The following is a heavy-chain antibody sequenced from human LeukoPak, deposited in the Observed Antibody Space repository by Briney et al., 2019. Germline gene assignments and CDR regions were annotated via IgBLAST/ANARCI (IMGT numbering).Heavy chain of an antibody. J-gene: IGHJ4*02. Sequence: PSETLSLTCTVAGGSISGYYWSWIRQPPGKGLEWIGEINHSGSTNYNPSLKSRVTISVDTSKNQFSLKLSSLTAADTAVYYCARGHCSGGSCPFDYWGQGTLVTVSS. CDR2: INHSGST. CDR3: ARGHCSGGSCPFDY. CDR1: GGSISGYY. V-gene: IGHV4-34*01. D-gene: IGHD2-15*01.